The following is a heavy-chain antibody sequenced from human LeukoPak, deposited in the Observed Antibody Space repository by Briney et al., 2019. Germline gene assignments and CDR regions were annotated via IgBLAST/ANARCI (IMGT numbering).Heavy chain of an antibody. J-gene: IGHJ4*02. CDR1: GFTFSSYA. D-gene: IGHD2-2*02. CDR3: ARDRDCSSTSCYTSLVDY. CDR2: ISYDGSNK. Sequence: GGSLRLSCAASGFTFSSYAMHWVRQAPGKGLEWVAVISYDGSNKYYADSVKGRFTISRDNSKNTLYLQMNSLRAEDTAVYYCARDRDCSSTSCYTSLVDYWGQGTLVTVSS. V-gene: IGHV3-30-3*01.